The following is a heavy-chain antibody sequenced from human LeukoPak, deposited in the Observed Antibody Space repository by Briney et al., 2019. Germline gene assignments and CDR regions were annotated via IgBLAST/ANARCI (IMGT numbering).Heavy chain of an antibody. CDR2: FDPEDGET. CDR1: VYTLTELS. J-gene: IGHJ2*01. D-gene: IGHD4-11*01. Sequence: ASVKVSCKVSVYTLTELSMHWVRQAPGKGLEWMGGFDPEDGETIYAQKFQGRVTMTEDTSTDTAYMELSSLRSEDTAVYYCATVEDYPYWYFDLWGRGTLVTVSS. CDR3: ATVEDYPYWYFDL. V-gene: IGHV1-24*01.